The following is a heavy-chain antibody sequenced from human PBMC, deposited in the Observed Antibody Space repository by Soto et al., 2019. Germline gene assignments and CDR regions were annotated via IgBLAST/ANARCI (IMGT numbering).Heavy chain of an antibody. CDR1: GFTFSSYA. CDR3: AKASRITMVRGVGGNYGMDV. J-gene: IGHJ6*02. D-gene: IGHD3-10*01. Sequence: PGGSLRLSCAASGFTFSSYAMSWVRQAPGKGLEWVSAISGSGGSTYYADSVKGRFTISRDNSENTLYLQMNSLRAEDTAVYYCAKASRITMVRGVGGNYGMDVWGQGTTVTVPS. V-gene: IGHV3-23*01. CDR2: ISGSGGST.